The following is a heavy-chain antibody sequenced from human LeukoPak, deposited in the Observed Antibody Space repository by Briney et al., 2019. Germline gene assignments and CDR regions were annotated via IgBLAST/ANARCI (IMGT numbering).Heavy chain of an antibody. Sequence: ASVKVSCKASGYTFTSYGISWVRQAPGQGLEWMGWISAYNGNTNYAQKLQGRVTMTTDTSTSTAYMELRSLRSDDTAVYYCAXXXXXYYGSGKDYGMDVWGQGTTVTVSS. D-gene: IGHD3-10*01. CDR3: AXXXXXYYGSGKDYGMDV. V-gene: IGHV1-18*01. CDR2: ISAYNGNT. J-gene: IGHJ6*02. CDR1: GYTFTSYG.